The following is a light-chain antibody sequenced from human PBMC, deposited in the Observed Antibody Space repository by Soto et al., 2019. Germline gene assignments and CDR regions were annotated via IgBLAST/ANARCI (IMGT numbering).Light chain of an antibody. CDR3: AAWDDILNGYV. J-gene: IGLJ1*01. V-gene: IGLV1-44*01. Sequence: QSVLTQSPSASGTPGQRVTISCSGSSSNIGANTVSWYQQLPGTAPKLLIYVDSQRPSGVPDRFSGSRSGTSASLAISGLRSEDEADYYCAAWDDILNGYVLGTGTKVTVL. CDR2: VDS. CDR1: SSNIGANT.